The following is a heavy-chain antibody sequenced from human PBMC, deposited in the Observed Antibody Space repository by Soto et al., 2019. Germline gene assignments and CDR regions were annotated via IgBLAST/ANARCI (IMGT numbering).Heavy chain of an antibody. CDR2: INPNSGGT. Sequence: GASVKVSCKASGYTFTGYYMHWVRQAPGQGLEWMGWINPNSGGTNYAQKFQGRVTMTRDTSISTAYMELSRLRSDDTAVYYCARWVDIVGVPRGDYWGQGTLVTVSS. J-gene: IGHJ4*02. D-gene: IGHD1-26*01. CDR1: GYTFTGYY. CDR3: ARWVDIVGVPRGDY. V-gene: IGHV1-2*02.